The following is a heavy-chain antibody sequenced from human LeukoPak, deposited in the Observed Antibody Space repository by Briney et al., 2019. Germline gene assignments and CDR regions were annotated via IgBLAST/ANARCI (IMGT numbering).Heavy chain of an antibody. CDR3: ASRPEDDSSGYYVAEYFQH. CDR1: GGSISSYY. D-gene: IGHD3-22*01. Sequence: PSETLSLTCTVSGGSISSYYWSWIRQPPGKGLEWIGYIYYSGSTNYNPSLKSRVTISVDKSKNQFSLKLSSVTAADTTVYYCASRPEDDSSGYYVAEYFQHWGQGTLVTVSS. CDR2: IYYSGST. V-gene: IGHV4-59*12. J-gene: IGHJ1*01.